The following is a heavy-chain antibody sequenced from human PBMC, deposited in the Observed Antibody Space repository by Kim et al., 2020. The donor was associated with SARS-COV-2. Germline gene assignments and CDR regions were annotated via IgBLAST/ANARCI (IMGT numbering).Heavy chain of an antibody. D-gene: IGHD3-10*01. CDR3: ARLRSNYYGSGSDGMDV. Sequence: GESLKISCKGSGYSFTSYWISWVRQMPGKGLEWMGRIDPSDSYTNYSPSFQGHVTISADKSISTAYLQWSSLKASDTAMYYCARLRSNYYGSGSDGMDVWGQGTTVTVSS. CDR2: IDPSDSYT. CDR1: GYSFTSYW. J-gene: IGHJ6*02. V-gene: IGHV5-10-1*01.